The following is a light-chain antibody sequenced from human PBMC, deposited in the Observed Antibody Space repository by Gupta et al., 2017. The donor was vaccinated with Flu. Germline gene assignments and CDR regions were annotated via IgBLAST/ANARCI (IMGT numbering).Light chain of an antibody. Sequence: QSALTQPASVSGSPGQSIPLSCTGTSSDVGGSNYVSWYQQHPGKAPKLIIYDVTNRPSGVSSRFSGSKSGNTASLTISGLEAEDESDYFCSSYTSTNTFYVFGTGTKVTVL. J-gene: IGLJ1*01. V-gene: IGLV2-14*01. CDR2: DVT. CDR1: SSDVGGSNY. CDR3: SSYTSTNTFYV.